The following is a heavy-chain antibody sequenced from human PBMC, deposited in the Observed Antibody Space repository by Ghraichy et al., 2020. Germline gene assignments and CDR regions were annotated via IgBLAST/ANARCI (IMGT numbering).Heavy chain of an antibody. CDR1: KFSFSSHA. CDR3: VRGEIDYGDFAGYFQY. Sequence: LTCVGSKFSFSSHAMHWVRQAPGKGLEWVAVISYDGTNKYYSDSVTGRFTISRDNSKNTVYLEMSSLRTGDTAVYYCVRGEIDYGDFAGYFQYWGQGTLVTVSS. CDR2: ISYDGTNK. D-gene: IGHD4-17*01. V-gene: IGHV3-30*04. J-gene: IGHJ1*01.